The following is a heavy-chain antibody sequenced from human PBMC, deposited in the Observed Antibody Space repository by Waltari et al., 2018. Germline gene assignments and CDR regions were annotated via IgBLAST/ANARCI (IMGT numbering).Heavy chain of an antibody. J-gene: IGHJ4*02. Sequence: QVKLVESGGGVVQPGRSLRLSCAASGVSLHNHGMHWVRPAPGKGLEWVALIWYDGSHQNYGDSVKGRFTISRDTSKNTLYLQINSLRVEDTAVYYCAREARSSPAGYFDYWGQGTLVTVSS. CDR3: AREARSSPAGYFDY. V-gene: IGHV3-33*01. CDR1: GVSLHNHG. CDR2: IWYDGSHQ.